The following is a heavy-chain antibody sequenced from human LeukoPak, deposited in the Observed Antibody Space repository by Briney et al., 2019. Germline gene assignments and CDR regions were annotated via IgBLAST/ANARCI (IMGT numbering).Heavy chain of an antibody. CDR1: GFTFSSYG. CDR2: MSSDGSKT. J-gene: IGHJ4*02. Sequence: GGSLRLSCAASGFTFSSYGMHWVRQAPGKGLGWVAFMSSDGSKTHYVDSVKGRFTISRDKSKNTLYLQMNSLRTEDTAVYYCAKDMGSSSWALDYWGQGTLVIVSS. V-gene: IGHV3-30*02. D-gene: IGHD6-6*01. CDR3: AKDMGSSSWALDY.